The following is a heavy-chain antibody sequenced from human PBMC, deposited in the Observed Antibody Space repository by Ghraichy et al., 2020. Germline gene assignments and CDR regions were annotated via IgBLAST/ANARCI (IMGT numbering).Heavy chain of an antibody. J-gene: IGHJ6*03. CDR2: ITGSGGNT. V-gene: IGHV3-23*01. CDR3: AKGGSSASAHYMDG. Sequence: GGSLRLSCAASGFTFSSYAMNWVRQAPGKGLEWVSAITGSGGNTNYADSLKGRFTISRDNSKNTLYLQMNSLRAEDTAVYYCAKGGSSASAHYMDGWGKGTTVTVSS. CDR1: GFTFSSYA. D-gene: IGHD2-2*01.